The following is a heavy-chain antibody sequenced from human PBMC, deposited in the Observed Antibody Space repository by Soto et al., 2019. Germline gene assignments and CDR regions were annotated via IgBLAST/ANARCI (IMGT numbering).Heavy chain of an antibody. CDR2: IRNKVNNYAT. CDR3: ARQDPITAVENDAFDF. D-gene: IGHD3-10*01. J-gene: IGHJ3*01. CDR1: GFTFSGSS. V-gene: IGHV3-73*01. Sequence: GGSLRLSCAASGFTFSGSSMHWVRQASGKGLEWVGRIRNKVNNYATEYAASVKGRFTISRDDSKNTAYLQMNSLKSEDTAMYYCARQDPITAVENDAFDFWGQGTMVTVSS.